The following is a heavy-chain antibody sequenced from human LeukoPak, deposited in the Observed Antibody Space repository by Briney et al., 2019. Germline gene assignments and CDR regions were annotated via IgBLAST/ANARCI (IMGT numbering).Heavy chain of an antibody. D-gene: IGHD1-26*01. CDR1: DGSLNSYY. CDR2: IYYNGTT. CDR3: ARGRSNYYGMDV. J-gene: IGHJ6*02. Sequence: SETLSLTCSVSDGSLNSYYWNWLRRPPGKGREWIGYIYYNGTTNYRPSLKSRVTMSVVTSKNLFSLKVCSVTAADTAVYYCARGRSNYYGMDVWGQGTTVTVSS. V-gene: IGHV4-59*01.